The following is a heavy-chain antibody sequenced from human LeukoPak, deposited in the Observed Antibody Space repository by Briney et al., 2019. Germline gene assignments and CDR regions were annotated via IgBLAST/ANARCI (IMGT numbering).Heavy chain of an antibody. CDR3: AKDHYWSIDY. J-gene: IGHJ4*02. CDR2: IKGDGIST. D-gene: IGHD3-3*01. V-gene: IGHV3-74*01. CDR1: GFTFSNYG. Sequence: GGSLRLSCAASGFTFSNYGMHWVRHAPGQGLVWVSRIKGDGISTNYADSVKGRFTISRDIAKNTLYLQMNSLRAEDTGVYYCAKDHYWSIDYWGRGTLVTVSS.